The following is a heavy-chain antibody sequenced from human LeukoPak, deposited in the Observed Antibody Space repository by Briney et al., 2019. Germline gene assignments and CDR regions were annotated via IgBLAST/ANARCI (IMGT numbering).Heavy chain of an antibody. CDR2: ISMNVQTT. D-gene: IGHD1-1*01. J-gene: IGHJ4*02. CDR1: GFTFTSHV. CDR3: VREGLERRTNFDY. V-gene: IGHV3-64D*06. Sequence: PGGSLRLSCSASGFTFTSHVMHWVRQAPGKGLQYVSGISMNVQTTYYAGSVKGRFTISRDSSKNTVYLQMNSRTAEDTAVYYCVREGLERRTNFDYWGQGTLVSVSS.